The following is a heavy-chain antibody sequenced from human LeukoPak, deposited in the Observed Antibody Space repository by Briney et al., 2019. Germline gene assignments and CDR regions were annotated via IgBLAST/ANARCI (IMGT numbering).Heavy chain of an antibody. V-gene: IGHV1-2*02. CDR2: INPNSGGT. D-gene: IGHD3-10*01. J-gene: IGHJ4*02. CDR3: ARDWGSSGSYGGTIDY. Sequence: GASVKVSCKASGYTFTSYYIHWVRQAPGQGLEWMGWINPNSGGTNYAQKFQGRVTMTRDTSISTAYMELSRLRSDDTAVYYCARDWGSSGSYGGTIDYWGQGTLVTVSS. CDR1: GYTFTSYY.